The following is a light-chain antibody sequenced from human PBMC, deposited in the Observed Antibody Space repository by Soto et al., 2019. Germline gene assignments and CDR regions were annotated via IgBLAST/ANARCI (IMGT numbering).Light chain of an antibody. CDR3: LQFSNWPRT. J-gene: IGKJ1*01. CDR1: RSVSSH. V-gene: IGKV3D-15*01. CDR2: DTS. Sequence: EIVMTQSPASLSVSPGQRATLSCRASRSVSSHLAWYQQKPGQAPRLLIYDTSTRATGIPARFSGSGSGTEFTLTVSSLQSEDFAVYSYLQFSNWPRTFGQGTKV.